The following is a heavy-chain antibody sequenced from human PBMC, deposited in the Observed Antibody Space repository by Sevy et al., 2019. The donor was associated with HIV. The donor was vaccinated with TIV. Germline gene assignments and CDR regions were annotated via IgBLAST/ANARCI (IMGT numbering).Heavy chain of an antibody. J-gene: IGHJ3*02. Sequence: GGSLRLPCAASGFTFSSYAMHWVRQAPGKGLEWVAVISYDGSNKYYAYSVKGRFTISRDNSKNTLYLQMNSLRAEDTAVYYCARGGDSSGYYYNAFDIWGQGTMVTVSS. D-gene: IGHD3-22*01. CDR2: ISYDGSNK. V-gene: IGHV3-30-3*01. CDR3: ARGGDSSGYYYNAFDI. CDR1: GFTFSSYA.